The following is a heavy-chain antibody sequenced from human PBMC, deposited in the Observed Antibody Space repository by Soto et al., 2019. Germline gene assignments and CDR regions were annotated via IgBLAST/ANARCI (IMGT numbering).Heavy chain of an antibody. V-gene: IGHV1-46*01. CDR3: ARDLGSSGFDY. Sequence: ASVKVSCKASRYTFTVYYMHWVRQAPGQGLEWMGIINPNGGDTDYSQKFQGRVTMTSDTSTSTVYMELSSLRSEDTAFYYCARDLGSSGFDYWGQGTPVTVSS. CDR2: INPNGGDT. D-gene: IGHD3-22*01. CDR1: RYTFTVYY. J-gene: IGHJ4*02.